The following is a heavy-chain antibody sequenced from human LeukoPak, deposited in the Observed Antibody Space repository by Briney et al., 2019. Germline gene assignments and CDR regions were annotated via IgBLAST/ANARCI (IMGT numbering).Heavy chain of an antibody. J-gene: IGHJ4*02. V-gene: IGHV3-66*01. CDR3: AGDIAAGTFDY. D-gene: IGHD6-13*01. Sequence: GGSLRLSCAASGFTVSSNYMSWVRQAPGKGLEWVSVIYSGGSTYYADSVKGRFTISRDNSKNTLYLQMNSLRAEDTAVYYCAGDIAAGTFDYWGQGTLATVSS. CDR2: IYSGGST. CDR1: GFTVSSNY.